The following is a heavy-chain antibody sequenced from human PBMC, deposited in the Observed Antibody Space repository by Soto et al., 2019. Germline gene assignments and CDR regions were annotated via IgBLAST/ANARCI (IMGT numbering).Heavy chain of an antibody. V-gene: IGHV3-30-3*01. CDR3: ASGIASFVAFDI. J-gene: IGHJ3*02. CDR2: ISSDGNNK. D-gene: IGHD6-13*01. CDR1: GFILSAYA. Sequence: QVQLVESGGGVVQPGRSLRLSCAASGFILSAYAIHWVRQAPGKGLEWVAVISSDGNNKYYADSVKGRFTISRDNSKNTLDLQMNSLRAEDTAVYYCASGIASFVAFDIWGQGTMVTVSS.